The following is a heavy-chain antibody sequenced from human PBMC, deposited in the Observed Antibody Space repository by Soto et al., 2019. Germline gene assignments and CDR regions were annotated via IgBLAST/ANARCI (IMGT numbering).Heavy chain of an antibody. J-gene: IGHJ4*02. D-gene: IGHD1-26*01. CDR1: GFSLSTSGAG. V-gene: IGHV2-5*02. CDR2: IYWDDDK. CDR3: AHRPRAHYSGSYYDY. Sequence: QITLKESGPTLVKPTQTLTLTCTFSGFSLSTSGAGVGWIRQPPGKALEWLALIYWDDDKRYSPSLKSRLTIPKDTSKNQVVLTMTNMDPVDTATYYCAHRPRAHYSGSYYDYWGQGTLVTVSS.